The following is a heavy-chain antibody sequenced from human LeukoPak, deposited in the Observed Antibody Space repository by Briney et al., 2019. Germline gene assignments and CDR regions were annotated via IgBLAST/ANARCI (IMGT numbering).Heavy chain of an antibody. J-gene: IGHJ3*02. V-gene: IGHV4-34*01. CDR3: ARTIIAVAGSEGAFDI. CDR1: GGSFSGYY. CDR2: INHSGST. Sequence: SETLSLTCAVYGGSFSGYYWSWIPQPPGKGLEWIGEINHSGSTNYNPSLKSRVTISVDTSKNQFSLKLSSVTAADTAVYYCARTIIAVAGSEGAFDIWGQGTMVTVSS. D-gene: IGHD6-19*01.